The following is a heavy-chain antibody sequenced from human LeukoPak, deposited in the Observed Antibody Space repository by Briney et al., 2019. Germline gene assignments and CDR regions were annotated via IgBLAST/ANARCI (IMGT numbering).Heavy chain of an antibody. V-gene: IGHV3-23*01. CDR2: ISGSGGST. Sequence: GGSLRLSCAASGFTFSSYAMSWVRQAPGKGLEWVSAISGSGGSTYYADSVKGRFTISRDNSKNTLYLQMNSLRAEDTAVYCCAKAHGSSSAGYYYGMDVWGQGTTVTVSS. D-gene: IGHD6-6*01. J-gene: IGHJ6*02. CDR1: GFTFSSYA. CDR3: AKAHGSSSAGYYYGMDV.